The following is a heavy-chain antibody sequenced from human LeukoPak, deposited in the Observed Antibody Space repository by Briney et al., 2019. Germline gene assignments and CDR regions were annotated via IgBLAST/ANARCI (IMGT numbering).Heavy chain of an antibody. D-gene: IGHD2-2*01. CDR2: IISSSSFI. V-gene: IGHV3-21*03. Sequence: PGGSLRLSCAASGFTFSSYTMNWVRQAPGKGLEWVSSIISSSSFIYYADSAKGRFTISSDNAKNSLYLQMNSLRAEDTAVYYCARDFGGYCSSSSCYLGFLDYWGQGTLVTVSS. CDR3: ARDFGGYCSSSSCYLGFLDY. CDR1: GFTFSSYT. J-gene: IGHJ4*02.